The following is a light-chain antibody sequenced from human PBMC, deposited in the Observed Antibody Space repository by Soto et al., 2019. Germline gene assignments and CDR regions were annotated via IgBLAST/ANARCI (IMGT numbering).Light chain of an antibody. CDR3: QHYHNHPFT. J-gene: IGKJ5*01. CDR1: QDISTS. V-gene: IGKV1-33*01. Sequence: IQITQYNSSLSASVGDRVTITCQSSQDISTSLNWYQQKPGRAPKLLIYDASNLETGVPSWFSGSGSGTDFTFTISSLQPEDIATYYCQHYHNHPFTFGHVGRLEIK. CDR2: DAS.